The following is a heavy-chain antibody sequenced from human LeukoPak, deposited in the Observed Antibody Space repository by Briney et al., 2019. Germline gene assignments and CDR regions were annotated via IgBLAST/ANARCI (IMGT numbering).Heavy chain of an antibody. D-gene: IGHD5-12*01. Sequence: PSETLSLTCTVSGGSISSYYYWSWIRPPPGKGLEWIGYIYYSGSTNYNPSLKSLVTISVDTSKNQFSLKLSSVTAADTAVYYCARITGGNDWIPFDYWGQGTLVTVSS. CDR1: GGSISSYYY. CDR3: ARITGGNDWIPFDY. V-gene: IGHV4-59*08. CDR2: IYYSGST. J-gene: IGHJ4*02.